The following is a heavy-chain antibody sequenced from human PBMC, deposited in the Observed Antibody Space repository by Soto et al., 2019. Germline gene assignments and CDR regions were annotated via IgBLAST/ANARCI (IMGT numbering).Heavy chain of an antibody. CDR3: ARGFTMVREVMWYFDY. CDR1: GGSISSYY. Sequence: SETLSLTCTVSGGSISSYYWSWIRQPPGKGLEWIGYIYYSGSTNYNPSLKSRVTISVDTSKNQFSLELRSVTAADTAVYYCARGFTMVREVMWYFDYWGQGTLVTVSS. V-gene: IGHV4-59*12. J-gene: IGHJ4*02. D-gene: IGHD3-10*01. CDR2: IYYSGST.